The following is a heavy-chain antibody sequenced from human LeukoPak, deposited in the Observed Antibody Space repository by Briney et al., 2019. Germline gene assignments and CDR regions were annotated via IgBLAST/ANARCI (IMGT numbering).Heavy chain of an antibody. V-gene: IGHV1-69*02. Sequence: GSSVKVSCKASGGTFSSYTISWVRQAPGQGLEWMGRIIPILGIANYAQKFQGRVTITADKSTSTAYMELSSLRSEDTAVYYCARGWNDVFVDYWGQGTLVTVSS. CDR2: IIPILGIA. CDR3: ARGWNDVFVDY. D-gene: IGHD1-1*01. J-gene: IGHJ4*02. CDR1: GGTFSSYT.